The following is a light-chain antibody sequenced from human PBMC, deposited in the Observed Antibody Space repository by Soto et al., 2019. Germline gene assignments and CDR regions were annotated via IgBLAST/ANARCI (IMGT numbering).Light chain of an antibody. CDR1: QSVSNN. CDR3: QQYNNWPPYT. CDR2: GAS. Sequence: EIVMTQSPATLSVSPGERVTLSCRASQSVSNNLAWYQQKPGQAPRLLIYGASTRATGIPVRFSGSGSGTESTLTISGLQSEDFAVYYCQQYNNWPPYTFGQGTKLEIK. J-gene: IGKJ2*01. V-gene: IGKV3-15*01.